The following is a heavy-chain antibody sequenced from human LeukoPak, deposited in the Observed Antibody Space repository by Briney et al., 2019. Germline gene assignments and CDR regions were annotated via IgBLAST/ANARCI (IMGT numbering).Heavy chain of an antibody. CDR3: ARDYDSSGLDY. D-gene: IGHD3-22*01. V-gene: IGHV3-13*01. Sequence: HAGGSLRLSCAASGFTFSSYDMHWVRHATGKGLEWVSAIGTAGDTYYPGSVKGRFTISRENAKNSLYLQMNSLRAGDTAVYYCARDYDSSGLDYWGQGTLVTVSS. CDR1: GFTFSSYD. CDR2: IGTAGDT. J-gene: IGHJ4*02.